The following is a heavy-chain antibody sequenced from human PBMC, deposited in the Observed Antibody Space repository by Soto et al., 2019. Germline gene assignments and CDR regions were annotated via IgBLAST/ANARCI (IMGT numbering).Heavy chain of an antibody. J-gene: IGHJ6*02. CDR3: ARFSRGYSYGYYYYGMDV. D-gene: IGHD5-18*01. CDR1: GGSINNSGYY. Sequence: SETLSLTCTVSGGSINNSGYYWGWIRQPPGKGLEWIGTVYFTGSTYYNPSLKSRVTISVDTSKNQFSLKLSSVTAADTAVYYCARFSRGYSYGYYYYGMDVWGQGTTVTVSS. CDR2: VYFTGST. V-gene: IGHV4-39*07.